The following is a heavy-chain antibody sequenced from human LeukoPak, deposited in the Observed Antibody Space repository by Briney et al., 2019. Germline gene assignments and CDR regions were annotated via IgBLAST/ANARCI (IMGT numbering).Heavy chain of an antibody. CDR2: ISGSVGST. Sequence: GGSLRLSCAASGFTFSSYAMSWVRQAPGKGLEWVSAISGSVGSTYYADSVKGRFTISRDNSKNTLYLQMNSLRAEDTAVYYCAKSDGYDSYFDYWGQGTLVTVSS. CDR3: AKSDGYDSYFDY. J-gene: IGHJ4*02. V-gene: IGHV3-23*01. D-gene: IGHD5-12*01. CDR1: GFTFSSYA.